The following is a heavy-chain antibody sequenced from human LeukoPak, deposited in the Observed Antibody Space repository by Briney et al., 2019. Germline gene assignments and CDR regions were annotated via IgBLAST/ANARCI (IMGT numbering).Heavy chain of an antibody. Sequence: GGSLRLSCAASGFTFSSYSMNWVRQAPGKGLEWVSSISSSSSYIYYADSVKDRFTSSRDNAKNSLYLQMNSLRAEDTAVYYCAREGRHNWFDPWGQGTLVTVSS. J-gene: IGHJ5*02. V-gene: IGHV3-21*01. CDR2: ISSSSSYI. CDR3: AREGRHNWFDP. CDR1: GFTFSSYS.